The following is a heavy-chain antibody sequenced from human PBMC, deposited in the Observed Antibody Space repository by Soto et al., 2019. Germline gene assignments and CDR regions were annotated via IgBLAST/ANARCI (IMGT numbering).Heavy chain of an antibody. V-gene: IGHV3-30*18. D-gene: IGHD6-19*01. CDR2: IYYDGSEQ. CDR3: VKEESSGWYRTADY. J-gene: IGHJ4*02. Sequence: QVQLVESGGGVVQPGRSLRLSCAASGFTFSMSGMHWVRQAPGEGLEWVGVIYYDGSEQYYGDSVKGRFTISRDNSKNTLYLQMNSLRDEDTAVYYCVKEESSGWYRTADYWGQGTLVTVSS. CDR1: GFTFSMSG.